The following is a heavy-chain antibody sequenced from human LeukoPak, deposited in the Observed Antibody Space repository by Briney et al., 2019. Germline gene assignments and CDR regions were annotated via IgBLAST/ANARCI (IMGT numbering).Heavy chain of an antibody. V-gene: IGHV4-39*01. CDR3: ARHEIAARGGFDY. CDR1: GGSISSSSYY. D-gene: IGHD6-6*01. J-gene: IGHJ4*02. CDR2: IYYSGST. Sequence: SETLSLTCTVSGGSISSSSYYWGWIRQPPGKGLEWIGSIYYSGSTYYNPSLKSRVTISVDTSKNQFSLKLSSVTAADTAVYYCARHEIAARGGFDYWGQGTLVTVSS.